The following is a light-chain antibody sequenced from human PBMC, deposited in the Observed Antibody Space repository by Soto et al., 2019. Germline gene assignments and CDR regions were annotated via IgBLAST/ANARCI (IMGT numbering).Light chain of an antibody. Sequence: LTQPHSVSASPGKTVTISCTRSSGSIASNYVQWYQQRPGSAPTPVIYEDNERPSGVPDRFSGSIDSSSNSASLTISGLKTDDEADYYCQSYHSGNVVFGGGTKVTVL. CDR1: SGSIASNY. J-gene: IGLJ2*01. CDR3: QSYHSGNVV. V-gene: IGLV6-57*04. CDR2: EDN.